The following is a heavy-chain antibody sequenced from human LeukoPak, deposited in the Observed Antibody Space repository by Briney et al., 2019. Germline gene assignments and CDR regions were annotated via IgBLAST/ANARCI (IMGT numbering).Heavy chain of an antibody. V-gene: IGHV3-7*01. J-gene: IGHJ5*02. D-gene: IGHD3-3*02. Sequence: GGSLRLSCAASGFTFSSYWMSWVRQAPGKGLEWVANIKQDGSEKYYVDSVKGRFTISRDNAKNSLYLQMNSLRAEDTAVYYRAKPTHFNWFDPWGQGTLVTASS. CDR2: IKQDGSEK. CDR1: GFTFSSYW. CDR3: AKPTHFNWFDP.